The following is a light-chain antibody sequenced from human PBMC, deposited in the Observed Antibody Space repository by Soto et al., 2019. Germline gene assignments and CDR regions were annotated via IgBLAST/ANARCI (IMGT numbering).Light chain of an antibody. CDR3: QQRNNWPPIT. J-gene: IGKJ5*01. CDR2: DAS. CDR1: QSVYSY. V-gene: IGKV3-11*01. Sequence: EVVLTQSPATLSLSSGERATLSCRASQSVYSYLAWYQQKPGQAPRLLIYDASNRATGIPARFSGSGSGTDFTLTISSLEPEDFAVYYCQQRNNWPPITFGQGTRLEIK.